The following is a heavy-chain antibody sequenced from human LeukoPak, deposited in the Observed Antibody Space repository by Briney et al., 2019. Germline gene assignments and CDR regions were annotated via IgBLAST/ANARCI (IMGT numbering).Heavy chain of an antibody. CDR3: ARVKISSGGSGWYLGNED. Sequence: ASVKVSCKASGYTFTAYYMHWMRQAPGQGPEWMGWMSAYNGNTNYAQKLQVRVTMTTDTSTSTAYMELRSLRSDDTAVYYCARVKISSGGSGWYLGNEDWGQGTLVTVSS. CDR1: GYTFTAYY. CDR2: MSAYNGNT. D-gene: IGHD6-19*01. V-gene: IGHV1-18*04. J-gene: IGHJ4*02.